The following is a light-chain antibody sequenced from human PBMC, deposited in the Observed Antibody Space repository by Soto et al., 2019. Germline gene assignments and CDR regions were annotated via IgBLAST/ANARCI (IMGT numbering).Light chain of an antibody. J-gene: IGKJ1*01. CDR2: STF. Sequence: EIVLTQSPGTLSLSPGERATLSCRASQSVSSNYLAWYQQKPGQAPRLLIYSTFCSATGIPDRFSGSGSGTDFTLTISRLEPEDFAVYYCQSYGSSPRTFGQGTKVEIK. V-gene: IGKV3-20*01. CDR3: QSYGSSPRT. CDR1: QSVSSNY.